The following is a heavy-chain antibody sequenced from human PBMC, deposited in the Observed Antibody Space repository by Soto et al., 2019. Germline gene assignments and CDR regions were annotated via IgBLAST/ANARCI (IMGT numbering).Heavy chain of an antibody. J-gene: IGHJ4*02. V-gene: IGHV3-23*01. Sequence: EVQLLESGGGLVQPGGSLRLSCAASGFTFSSYAMSWVRQAPGKGLEWVSAISGSGGSTYYADSVKGRFTISRDNSKNTLYRQMNSLRAEDTAVYYCAKDDIVATIVLYYFDYWGQGTLVTVSS. D-gene: IGHD5-12*01. CDR3: AKDDIVATIVLYYFDY. CDR2: ISGSGGST. CDR1: GFTFSSYA.